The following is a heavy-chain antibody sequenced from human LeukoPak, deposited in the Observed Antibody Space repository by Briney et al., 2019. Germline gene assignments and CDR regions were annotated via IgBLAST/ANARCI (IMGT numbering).Heavy chain of an antibody. CDR3: ARAETYSSGWDSYFDY. D-gene: IGHD6-19*01. V-gene: IGHV3-7*01. J-gene: IGHJ4*02. CDR2: IKQDGSEK. Sequence: GGSLRLSCAASGFTFSSYWMSWIRQAPGKGLEWVANIKQDGSEKYYVDSVKGRFTTSRDNAKNSLYLQMNSLRAENTAVYYCARAETYSSGWDSYFDYWGQGTMVTVSS. CDR1: GFTFSSYW.